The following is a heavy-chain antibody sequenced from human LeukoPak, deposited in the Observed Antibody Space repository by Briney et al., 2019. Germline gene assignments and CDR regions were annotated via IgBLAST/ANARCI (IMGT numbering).Heavy chain of an antibody. V-gene: IGHV4-34*01. CDR2: INHSGST. CDR1: GGSFSGYY. CDR3: ASWAPYYFDY. J-gene: IGHJ4*02. D-gene: IGHD3-16*01. Sequence: SETLSLTCAVYGGSFSGYYWSWIRQPPGKGLEWIGEINHSGSTNYNASLKSRVTISVDTSKNQFSLKLSSVTAADTAVYYCASWAPYYFDYWGQGTLVTVSS.